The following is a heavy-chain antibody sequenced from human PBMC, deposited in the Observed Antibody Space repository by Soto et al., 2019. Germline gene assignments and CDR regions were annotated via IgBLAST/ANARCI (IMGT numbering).Heavy chain of an antibody. V-gene: IGHV3-21*04. Sequence: GGSLRLSXAASGFTFSSYSMNWVRQAPGKGLEWVSSISSSSSYIYYADSVKGRFTISRDNAKNSLYLQMNSLRADDTAVYYCARGLDSSFDNSGPSWDAALDIWGQGTLVTVSS. CDR3: ARGLDSSFDNSGPSWDAALDI. J-gene: IGHJ3*02. CDR1: GFTFSSYS. D-gene: IGHD5-12*01. CDR2: ISSSSSYI.